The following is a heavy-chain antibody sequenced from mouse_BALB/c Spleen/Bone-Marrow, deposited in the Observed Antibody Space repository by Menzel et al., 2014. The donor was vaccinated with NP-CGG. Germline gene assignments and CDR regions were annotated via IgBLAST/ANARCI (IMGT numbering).Heavy chain of an antibody. V-gene: IGHV1S22*01. Sequence: LQQSGAGLVRPGASVKLSCKASGYTFTSYWMHWVKQRPGQGFEWIGNIYPGSGSTNYDEKFKSKDTLTVGTSSSTTYMQLSSLTSEDSAVYCCASYGAWFAYWGQGTLVTVSA. J-gene: IGHJ3*01. CDR3: ASYGAWFAY. D-gene: IGHD1-1*01. CDR2: IYPGSGST. CDR1: GYTFTSYW.